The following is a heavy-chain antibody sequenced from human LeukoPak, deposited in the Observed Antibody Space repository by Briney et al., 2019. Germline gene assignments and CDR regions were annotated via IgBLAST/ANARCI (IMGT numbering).Heavy chain of an antibody. V-gene: IGHV3-49*04. J-gene: IGHJ4*02. CDR2: IRSKAYGGTT. CDR1: GFTFGDYA. CDR3: TRDRGARVVGSTNDY. Sequence: GGSLRLSCTASGFTFGDYAMSWVRQAPGKGLEGVGFIRSKAYGGTTEYAASMKGRFTISRDDSKSIAYLQMNSLKTEDTAVYYCTRDRGARVVGSTNDYWGQGTLVTVSS. D-gene: IGHD2-15*01.